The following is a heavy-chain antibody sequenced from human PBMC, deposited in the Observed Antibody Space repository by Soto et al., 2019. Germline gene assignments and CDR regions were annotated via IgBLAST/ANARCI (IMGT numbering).Heavy chain of an antibody. Sequence: QVPLVQSGAEVKKPGSSVKVSCKASGGSFSKYSISWIRQAPGQGLEWMGRIIPYLGVITYAQKFKGRVTISADEFTGTGHMELNSLGSEDTATYFCVSGSAPDVDYWGQGSLITVS. V-gene: IGHV1-69*02. CDR3: VSGSAPDVDY. CDR1: GGSFSKYS. D-gene: IGHD3-10*01. CDR2: IIPYLGVI. J-gene: IGHJ4*02.